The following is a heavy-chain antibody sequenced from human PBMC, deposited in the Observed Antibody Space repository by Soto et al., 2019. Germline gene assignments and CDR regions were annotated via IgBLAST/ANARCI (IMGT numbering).Heavy chain of an antibody. D-gene: IGHD1-26*01. J-gene: IGHJ3*02. Sequence: EVQLVESGGGLVQPGGSLRLSCAASGFTFGTYEMNWVRQAPGKGLEWLSYISSSSSVIKYADSVEGRFTISRDNAKNSLYLKMYSLGAEDTAFYNGARAHNTVGSTGGGLDIWGQGTMVTVSS. CDR2: ISSSSSVI. V-gene: IGHV3-48*03. CDR1: GFTFGTYE. CDR3: ARAHNTVGSTGGGLDI.